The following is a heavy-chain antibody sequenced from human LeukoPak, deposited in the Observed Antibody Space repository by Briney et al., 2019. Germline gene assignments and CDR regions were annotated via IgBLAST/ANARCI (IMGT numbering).Heavy chain of an antibody. D-gene: IGHD6-13*01. CDR2: ISGSGGST. Sequence: GGSLRLSCAASGFTFNRYAMNWVRQAPGKGLEWVSAISGSGGSTYYADSVKGRFTISRDNSKNTLYLQMNSLRAEDTAVYYCAKDEIAAAGTWGQGTLVTVSS. J-gene: IGHJ4*02. CDR1: GFTFNRYA. V-gene: IGHV3-23*01. CDR3: AKDEIAAAGT.